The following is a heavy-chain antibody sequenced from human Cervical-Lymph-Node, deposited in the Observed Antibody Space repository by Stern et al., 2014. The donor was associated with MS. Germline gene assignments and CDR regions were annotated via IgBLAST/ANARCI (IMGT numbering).Heavy chain of an antibody. D-gene: IGHD3-16*01. Sequence: EVQLVESGGGMVQPGRSLRLSCEASGFKFDDFAMHWVRQAPGKGLEWVSGVGWNSEGRGYADSVQGRFSIYRDNAKSSLYLQMNSLTAEDTALYYCAKADDYAAGIDAWGQGTLVVVSS. CDR2: VGWNSEGR. J-gene: IGHJ5*02. CDR3: AKADDYAAGIDA. V-gene: IGHV3-9*01. CDR1: GFKFDDFA.